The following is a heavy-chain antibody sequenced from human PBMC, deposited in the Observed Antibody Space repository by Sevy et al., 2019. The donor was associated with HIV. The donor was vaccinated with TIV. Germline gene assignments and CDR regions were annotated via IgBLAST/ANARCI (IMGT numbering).Heavy chain of an antibody. Sequence: GGSLRLSCAASGFTFNKFAMSWVRQAPGKGLEWVSAISRKSLGTYYADPVKGRFSISRDDSKTMSYLQMSSLRGDDTAVYYCAKEGNNSPDKFDSWGQGTLVTVSS. CDR1: GFTFNKFA. CDR3: AKEGNNSPDKFDS. J-gene: IGHJ4*02. CDR2: ISRKSLGT. V-gene: IGHV3-23*01. D-gene: IGHD1-1*01.